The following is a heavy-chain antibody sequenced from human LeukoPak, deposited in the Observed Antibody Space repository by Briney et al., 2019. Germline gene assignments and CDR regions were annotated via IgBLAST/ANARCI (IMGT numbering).Heavy chain of an antibody. CDR3: ARDQDVMVRGDV. D-gene: IGHD3-10*01. CDR1: GYIFTNYA. V-gene: IGHV7-4-1*02. CDR2: IKTSTGNP. Sequence: GASVKVSCKASGYIFTNYAMNWVRQAPGQGLEWMEYIKTSTGNPTYAQGFTGRFVFSLDTSVSTAYLQINNLKTEDTAVYYCARDQDVMVRGDVWGQGTMVTVSS. J-gene: IGHJ3*01.